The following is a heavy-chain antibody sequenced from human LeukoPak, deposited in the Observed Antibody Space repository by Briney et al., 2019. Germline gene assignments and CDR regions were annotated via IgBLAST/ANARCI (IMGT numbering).Heavy chain of an antibody. Sequence: GGSLRLSCAASGFSSSTYGLNWVRQAPGKGLEWMAFISHDGSTKLYADSVRGRFTISRDNSKNTVFLQMNSLRPEDTAVYFCAKDGGNYYIDYWGQGTLVTVSS. CDR2: ISHDGSTK. D-gene: IGHD4-23*01. J-gene: IGHJ4*02. CDR3: AKDGGNYYIDY. CDR1: GFSSSTYG. V-gene: IGHV3-30*18.